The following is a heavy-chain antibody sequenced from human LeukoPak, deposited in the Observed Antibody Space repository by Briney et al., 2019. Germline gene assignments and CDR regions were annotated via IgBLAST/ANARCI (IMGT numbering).Heavy chain of an antibody. CDR3: ARGPFGSSFDY. D-gene: IGHD6-6*01. J-gene: IGHJ4*02. CDR2: ITSSSSYI. CDR1: GFTFSSYG. V-gene: IGHV3-21*01. Sequence: GGSLRLSCAASGFTFSSYGMHWVRQAPGKGLEWVSSITSSSSYIYYADSVKGRFTISGDNAKNSLYLQMNSLRAEDTAVYYCARGPFGSSFDYWGQGTLVTVSP.